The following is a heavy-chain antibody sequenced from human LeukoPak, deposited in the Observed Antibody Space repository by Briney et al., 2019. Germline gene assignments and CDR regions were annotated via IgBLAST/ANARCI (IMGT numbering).Heavy chain of an antibody. Sequence: GSLRLSCAASGFTFSSYAMSWVRQAPGKGLEWVSAISGSGGSTYYADSVKGRFTISRDNSKNTLYLQMNSLRAEDTAVYYCARVESRWELGLSDYWGQGTLVTVSS. V-gene: IGHV3-23*01. J-gene: IGHJ4*02. D-gene: IGHD1-26*01. CDR2: ISGSGGST. CDR1: GFTFSSYA. CDR3: ARVESRWELGLSDY.